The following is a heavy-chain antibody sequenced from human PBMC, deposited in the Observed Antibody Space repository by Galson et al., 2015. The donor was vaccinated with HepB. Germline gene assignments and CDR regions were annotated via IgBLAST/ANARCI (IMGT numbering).Heavy chain of an antibody. CDR1: GFTFSSYA. CDR2: ISGSGGST. J-gene: IGHJ4*02. CDR3: AKDLELGAVAGSPGGY. D-gene: IGHD6-19*01. Sequence: SLRLSCAASGFTFSSYAMSWVRQAPGKGLEWVSAISGSGGSTYYADSVKGRFTISRDNSKNTLYLQMNSLRAEDTAVYYCAKDLELGAVAGSPGGYWGQGTLVTVSS. V-gene: IGHV3-23*01.